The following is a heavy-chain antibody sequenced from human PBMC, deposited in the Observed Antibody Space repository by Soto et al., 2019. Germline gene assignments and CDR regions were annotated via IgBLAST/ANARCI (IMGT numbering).Heavy chain of an antibody. CDR2: ISYDGSNK. J-gene: IGHJ4*02. CDR1: GFTFSSYG. V-gene: IGHV3-30*18. D-gene: IGHD3-3*01. CDR3: AKDGGLLEWLLYYFDY. Sequence: PGGSLRLSCAASGFTFSSYGMHWVRQAPGKGLEWVAVISYDGSNKYYADSVKGRFTISRDNSKNTLYLQMNSLRAEDTAVYYCAKDGGLLEWLLYYFDYWGQGTLVTVSS.